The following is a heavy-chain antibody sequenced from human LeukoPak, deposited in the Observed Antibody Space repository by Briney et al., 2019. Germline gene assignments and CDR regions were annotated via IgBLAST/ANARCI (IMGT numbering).Heavy chain of an antibody. J-gene: IGHJ4*02. CDR2: IDHTGST. V-gene: IGHV4-59*01. Sequence: TSETLSLTCTVSDDSITIYYWTWIRQPPGKGLEWIGYIDHTGSTNYNPSLNSRVTISIDTSKNQFSLKLSAVTAADTAVYYCARGTITFGGVFADFWGQGTLVTVSS. D-gene: IGHD3-16*02. CDR1: DDSITIYY. CDR3: ARGTITFGGVFADF.